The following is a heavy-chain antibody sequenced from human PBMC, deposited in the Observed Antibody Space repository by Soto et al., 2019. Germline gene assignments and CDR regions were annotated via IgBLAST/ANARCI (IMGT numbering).Heavy chain of an antibody. CDR3: ARVRGTMIVVVSYGMDV. V-gene: IGHV3-7*01. CDR2: IKQDGSEK. D-gene: IGHD3-22*01. J-gene: IGHJ6*02. CDR1: GFTFSSYW. Sequence: GGSQRLSCAASGFTFSSYWMSWVRQAPGKGLEWVANIKQDGSEKYYVDSVKGRFTISRDNAKNSLYLQMNSLRAEDTAVYYCARVRGTMIVVVSYGMDVWGQGTTVTVSS.